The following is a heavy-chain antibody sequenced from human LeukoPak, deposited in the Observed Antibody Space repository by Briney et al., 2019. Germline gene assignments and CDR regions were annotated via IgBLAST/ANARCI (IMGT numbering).Heavy chain of an antibody. D-gene: IGHD4-23*01. Sequence: SETLSLTCTVSGGSISSGSYHWSWIRQPAGKGLEWIGRIYTSGSTNYNPSLKSRVTISVDTSKNQFSLKLSSVTAADTAVYYCAREVDYGGNVYWGQGTLVTVSS. J-gene: IGHJ4*02. CDR2: IYTSGST. CDR3: AREVDYGGNVY. CDR1: GGSISSGSYH. V-gene: IGHV4-61*02.